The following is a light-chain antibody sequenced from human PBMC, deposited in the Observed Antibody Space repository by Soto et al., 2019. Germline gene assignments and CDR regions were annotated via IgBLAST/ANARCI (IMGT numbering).Light chain of an antibody. V-gene: IGKV1-39*01. J-gene: IGKJ1*01. CDR3: KQGYRTPT. CDR1: ESISSY. Sequence: DIQMTQSPSSLSASVGDRVTITCRASESISSYLTWYQQKPGKAPKLLIYAASSLQSGVPSRFSGSGSGTDFTLTISTLQAEDFATYYCKQGYRTPTYGQGTKVEIK. CDR2: AAS.